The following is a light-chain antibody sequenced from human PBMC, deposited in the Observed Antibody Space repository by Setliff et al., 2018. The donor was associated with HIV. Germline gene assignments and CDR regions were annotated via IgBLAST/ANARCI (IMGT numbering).Light chain of an antibody. J-gene: IGLJ1*01. V-gene: IGLV2-14*03. CDR2: EVR. CDR1: SSDVGGYSL. Sequence: QSALTQPASVSGSPGQSIPISCTGTSSDVGGYSLVSWYQQHPGKAPKLIIYEVRNRPSGVSHRFSGSKSGNTASLTISGLQAEDEADYYCTSYAITNTLPFGTGTKV. CDR3: TSYAITNTLP.